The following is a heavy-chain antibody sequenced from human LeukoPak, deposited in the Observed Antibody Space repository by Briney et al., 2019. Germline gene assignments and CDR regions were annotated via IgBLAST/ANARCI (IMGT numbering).Heavy chain of an antibody. D-gene: IGHD1-1*01. CDR3: TRGVALSDHGIIDS. J-gene: IGHJ4*02. CDR1: GYSVSSGFF. CDR2: LYNTGNS. Sequence: SETLSLTCAVSGYSVSSGFFWGWIRQPPGKGLEWIATLYNTGNSHYNPSLKRRVTISVDTSKNQFSLKMSSVTAADTAVYYCTRGVALSDHGIIDSWGQGTLASVSS. V-gene: IGHV4-38-2*01.